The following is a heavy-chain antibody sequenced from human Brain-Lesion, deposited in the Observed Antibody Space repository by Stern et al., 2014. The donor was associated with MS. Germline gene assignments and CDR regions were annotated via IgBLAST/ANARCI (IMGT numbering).Heavy chain of an antibody. CDR2: ISWNSGTI. D-gene: IGHD1-14*01. Sequence: VQLLESGGDLVQPGRSLRLSCAAFGFSFDDYAMHWVRPAPGQGLEWVAGISWNSGTIGYADSVKGRFTTSRDNAYSSLYLQMNSLRPEDTALYYCARDITGSSAYFAYWGQGTLVTVSS. J-gene: IGHJ4*02. CDR1: GFSFDDYA. CDR3: ARDITGSSAYFAY. V-gene: IGHV3-9*01.